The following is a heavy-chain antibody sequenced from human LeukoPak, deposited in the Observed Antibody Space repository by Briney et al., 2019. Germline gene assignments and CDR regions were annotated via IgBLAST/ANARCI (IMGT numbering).Heavy chain of an antibody. Sequence: GSLRLSCAASGFTFSDYYMNWIRQAPGKGLEWVSYISSSGSTIYYADSVKGRFTISRDNAKNSLYLQMNSLRAEDTAVYYCARDHEVISAACAIAAALCVNWFDPWGQGTLVTVSS. CDR3: ARDHEVISAACAIAAALCVNWFDP. V-gene: IGHV3-11*04. J-gene: IGHJ5*02. D-gene: IGHD6-13*01. CDR2: ISSSGSTI. CDR1: GFTFSDYY.